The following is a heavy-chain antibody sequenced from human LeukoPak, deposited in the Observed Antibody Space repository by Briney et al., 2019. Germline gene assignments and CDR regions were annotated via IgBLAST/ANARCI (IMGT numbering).Heavy chain of an antibody. D-gene: IGHD6-6*01. Sequence: RSGGSLRLSCAASGFTFSSYWMSWVRQAPGKGLEWVANIKQDGSEKYYVDSVKGRFTISRDNSKNTLYLQMNSLRAEDTAVYYCAKIPLYSSSSGGYYFDYWGQGTLVTVSS. V-gene: IGHV3-7*03. J-gene: IGHJ4*02. CDR2: IKQDGSEK. CDR1: GFTFSSYW. CDR3: AKIPLYSSSSGGYYFDY.